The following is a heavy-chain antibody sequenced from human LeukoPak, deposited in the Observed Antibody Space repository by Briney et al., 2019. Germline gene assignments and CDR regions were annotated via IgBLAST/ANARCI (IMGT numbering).Heavy chain of an antibody. J-gene: IGHJ5*02. Sequence: ASVKVSCKASGYTFTGYYMHWVRQAPGQGLEWMGWINPNSGGTNYAQKFQGRVIMTRDTSISTAYMELSRLRSDDTAVYYCARDPGASRGTTNWFDPWGQGTLVTVSS. V-gene: IGHV1-2*02. CDR1: GYTFTGYY. D-gene: IGHD1-1*01. CDR3: ARDPGASRGTTNWFDP. CDR2: INPNSGGT.